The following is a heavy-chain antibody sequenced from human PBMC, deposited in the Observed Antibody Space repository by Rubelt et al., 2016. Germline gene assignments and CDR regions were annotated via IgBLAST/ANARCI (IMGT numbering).Heavy chain of an antibody. CDR1: GFSLSTSGMC. CDR3: ARILLPDYYDSSGGMDV. V-gene: IGHV2-70*15. D-gene: IGHD3-22*01. Sequence: QVTLRESGPALVKPTQTLTLTCTFSGFSLSTSGMCVSWIRQPPGKALEWLARIDWVEDKYYSTSLKTRLTISKPTSNSQVFLTMTNVDPVDTATYYCARILLPDYYDSSGGMDVWGQGTTVTVSS. CDR2: IDWVEDK. J-gene: IGHJ6*02.